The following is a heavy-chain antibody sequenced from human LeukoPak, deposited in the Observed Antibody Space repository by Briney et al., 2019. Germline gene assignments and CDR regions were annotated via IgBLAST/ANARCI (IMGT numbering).Heavy chain of an antibody. J-gene: IGHJ6*02. V-gene: IGHV3-74*01. D-gene: IGHD6-13*01. CDR2: INSDGSST. Sequence: GGSLRLSCAASGLTFSSYWMHWVRQAPGKGLVWVSRINSDGSSTSYADSVKGRFTISRDNAKNTLYLQMNSLRAGDTAVYYCARWGDIAAAATREWYYYGMDVWGQGTTVTVSS. CDR1: GLTFSSYW. CDR3: ARWGDIAAAATREWYYYGMDV.